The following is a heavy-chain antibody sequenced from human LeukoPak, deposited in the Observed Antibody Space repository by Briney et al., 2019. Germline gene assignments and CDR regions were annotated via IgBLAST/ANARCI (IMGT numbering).Heavy chain of an antibody. Sequence: ASVKVSCKASGYTFTTYPINWVRQAPGQGLEWMGWISAYNGNTKNVQKFQGRVTMTTDTSTSIAYMELRSLRSDDTAVYYCARGGQLLTSDFDYWGQGTLVTVSS. CDR2: ISAYNGNT. CDR3: ARGGQLLTSDFDY. V-gene: IGHV1-18*01. D-gene: IGHD4-23*01. CDR1: GYTFTTYP. J-gene: IGHJ4*02.